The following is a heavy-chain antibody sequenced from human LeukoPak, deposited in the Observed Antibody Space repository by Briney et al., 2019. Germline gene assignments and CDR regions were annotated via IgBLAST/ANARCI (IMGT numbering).Heavy chain of an antibody. CDR3: ARDPGGGYSYGYGEIYYYYYYMDV. D-gene: IGHD5-18*01. CDR2: INAGNGNT. CDR1: GYTFTSYA. J-gene: IGHJ6*03. Sequence: WASVKVSCKASGYTFTSYAMHWVRQAPGQRLEWMGWINAGNGNTKYSQEFQGRVTITRDTSASTAYMELSRLRSDDTAVYYCARDPGGGYSYGYGEIYYYYYYMDVWGKGTTVTVSS. V-gene: IGHV1-3*01.